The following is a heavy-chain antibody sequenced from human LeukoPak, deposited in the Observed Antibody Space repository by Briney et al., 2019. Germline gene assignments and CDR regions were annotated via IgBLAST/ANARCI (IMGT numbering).Heavy chain of an antibody. D-gene: IGHD2-15*01. V-gene: IGHV1-69*13. CDR2: IIPIFGTA. J-gene: IGHJ6*03. CDR3: ARGAVVVVAAGGNYYYMDV. CDR1: GYTFTGYY. Sequence: VASVKVSCKASGYTFTGYYMHWVRQAPGQGLEWMGGIIPIFGTANYAQKFQGRVTITADESTSTAYMELSSLRSEDTAVYYCARGAVVVVAAGGNYYYMDVWGKGTTVTISS.